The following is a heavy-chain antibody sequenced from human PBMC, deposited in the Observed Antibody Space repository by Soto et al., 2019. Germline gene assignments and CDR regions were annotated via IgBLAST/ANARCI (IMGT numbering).Heavy chain of an antibody. CDR1: GYSFTNYW. V-gene: IGHV5-51*01. CDR2: IYPGDSDV. D-gene: IGHD3-16*01. Sequence: PGESLKIACKGSGYSFTNYWIAWARQMPGKGLEWMGIIYPGDSDVRYSPSFQGQVTISVDKSISTAYLQWSSLKAPDSAIYYCARRGVRDWFDPWGQGTLVTVSS. CDR3: ARRGVRDWFDP. J-gene: IGHJ5*02.